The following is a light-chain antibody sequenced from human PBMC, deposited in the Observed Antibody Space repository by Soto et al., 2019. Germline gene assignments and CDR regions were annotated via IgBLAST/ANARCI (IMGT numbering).Light chain of an antibody. J-gene: IGKJ1*01. V-gene: IGKV3-11*01. CDR3: QQRSNWPPTWT. CDR1: QSVSTY. Sequence: EIVLTQSPATLSLSPGQRATLSCRASQSVSTYLAWYQQKPGQAPRLLIYDASTRATGIPARFSGSGSGTDFTLTISSLEPEDFAVYYCQQRSNWPPTWTF. CDR2: DAS.